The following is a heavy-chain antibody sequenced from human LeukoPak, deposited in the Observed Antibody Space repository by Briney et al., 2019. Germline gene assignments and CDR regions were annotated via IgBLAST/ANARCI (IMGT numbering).Heavy chain of an antibody. CDR1: GGTFSSYA. CDR3: ARDTGGYNQYYFDY. J-gene: IGHJ4*02. Sequence: SCKASGGTFSSYAMHWVRQAPGKGLEWVAVISYDGSNKYYADSVKGRFTISRDNSKNTLYLQMNSLRAEDTAVYYCARDTGGYNQYYFDYWGQGTLVTVSS. D-gene: IGHD5-24*01. V-gene: IGHV3-30-3*01. CDR2: ISYDGSNK.